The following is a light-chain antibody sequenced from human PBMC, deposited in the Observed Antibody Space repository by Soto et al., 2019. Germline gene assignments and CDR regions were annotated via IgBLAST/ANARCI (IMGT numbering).Light chain of an antibody. Sequence: QSALTQPASVSGSPGQSITIPCTGTSGDVGGYNLVSWYQQHPGKAPKRMIYEVTERPSGVSNRFSGSKSGNTASLTISGLQPDDEADYYCCSYAGNSEVFGTGTKVTVL. CDR1: SGDVGGYNL. J-gene: IGLJ1*01. V-gene: IGLV2-23*02. CDR3: CSYAGNSEV. CDR2: EVT.